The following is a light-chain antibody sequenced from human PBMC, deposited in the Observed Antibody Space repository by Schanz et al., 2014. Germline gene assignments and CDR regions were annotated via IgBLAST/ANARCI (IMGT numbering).Light chain of an antibody. V-gene: IGKV2-28*01. Sequence: DILLTQSPLSLPVTPGEPASISCRSSQSLLHSNGYNYLDWYLQKPGQSPQLLIYLGSNRASGVPDRFSGSGSGTDFTLTISSLQAEDVAVYYCQQYNNWPPWTFGQGTKVEIE. CDR2: LGS. J-gene: IGKJ1*01. CDR3: QQYNNWPPWT. CDR1: QSLLHSNGYNY.